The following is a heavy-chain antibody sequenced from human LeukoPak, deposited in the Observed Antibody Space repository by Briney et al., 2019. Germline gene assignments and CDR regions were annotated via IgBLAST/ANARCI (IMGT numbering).Heavy chain of an antibody. Sequence: GGSLKLSCAASGFTLSGSAMHWVRQASGKGLEWVGRIRSKANSYATAYAASVKGRSTISRDDSKNTAYLQMNSLKTEDTAVYYCTRPPYCSGGSCLPIWGQGTLVTVSS. CDR2: IRSKANSYAT. CDR3: TRPPYCSGGSCLPI. V-gene: IGHV3-73*01. CDR1: GFTLSGSA. J-gene: IGHJ4*02. D-gene: IGHD2-15*01.